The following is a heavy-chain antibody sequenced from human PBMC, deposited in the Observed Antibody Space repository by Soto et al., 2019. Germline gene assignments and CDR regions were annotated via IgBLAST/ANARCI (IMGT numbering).Heavy chain of an antibody. V-gene: IGHV3-30-3*01. CDR2: ILYDGSNK. J-gene: IGHJ6*02. Sequence: QVQLVESGGGVVQPGRSLRLSCATSGFTFSSYAMHWVRQAPGKGLEWVAVILYDGSNKYYADSVKGRFTSSRDNSKNTLYLHMNSLRAEDTAVYYCAREVEGMDVWGQGTTVTVSS. CDR1: GFTFSSYA. CDR3: AREVEGMDV. D-gene: IGHD2-15*01.